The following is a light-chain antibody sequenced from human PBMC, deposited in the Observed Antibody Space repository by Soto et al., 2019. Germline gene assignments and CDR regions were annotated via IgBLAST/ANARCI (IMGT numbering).Light chain of an antibody. CDR3: HQSYTTPPIT. V-gene: IGKV1-39*01. J-gene: IGKJ5*01. Sequence: DVQMTQSPSSLSALVGDRVTITCRASQSVSRYLNWYQHKPGKAPKLLINAASNLRSGVPSRFSGSGSGTDFTLTIDGLQPEDFAVYYCHQSYTTPPITFGQGTRLEVK. CDR1: QSVSRY. CDR2: AAS.